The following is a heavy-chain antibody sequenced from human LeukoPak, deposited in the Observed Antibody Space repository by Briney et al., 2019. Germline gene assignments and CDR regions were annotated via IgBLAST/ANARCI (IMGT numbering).Heavy chain of an antibody. CDR3: ARDSRYYDSSGYYYNYYYYMDV. Sequence: SETLSLTCAVYGGSFSGYYWSWIRQPPGKGLEWIGEINHSGSTNYNPSLKSRVTISVDTSKNQFSLKLSSVTAADTAVYYCARDSRYYDSSGYYYNYYYYMDVWGKGTTVTISS. D-gene: IGHD3-22*01. J-gene: IGHJ6*03. CDR1: GGSFSGYY. V-gene: IGHV4-34*01. CDR2: INHSGST.